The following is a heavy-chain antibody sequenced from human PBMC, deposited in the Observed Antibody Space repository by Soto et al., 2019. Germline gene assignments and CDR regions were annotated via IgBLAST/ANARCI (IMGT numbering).Heavy chain of an antibody. CDR2: VLPFLDLT. CDR3: ATDRANSTWPTFDS. D-gene: IGHD6-13*01. J-gene: IGHJ4*02. V-gene: IGHV1-69*02. Sequence: QVQLVQSGSEVKKPGSSVRVSCKTSGGSFSIYTFSWVRQAPGQGLEWMGRVLPFLDLTTYSQKFQGRVTITAEKPTATAYLDLSSLTSEDTAVYYCATDRANSTWPTFDSWGQGTLVTVSS. CDR1: GGSFSIYT.